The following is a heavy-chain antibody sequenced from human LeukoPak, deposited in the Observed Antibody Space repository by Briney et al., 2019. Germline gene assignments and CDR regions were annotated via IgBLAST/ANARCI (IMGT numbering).Heavy chain of an antibody. CDR3: ARDSTEFGSGRDYYYYYYMDV. D-gene: IGHD3-10*01. J-gene: IGHJ6*03. CDR1: GGSISSSSYY. CDR2: IYYSGST. V-gene: IGHV4-39*07. Sequence: SETLSLTCTVSGGSISSSSYYWGWIRQPPGKGLEWIGSIYYSGSTYYNPSLKSRVTMSVDTSKNQFSLKLSSVTAADTAVYYCARDSTEFGSGRDYYYYYYMDVWGKGTTVTISS.